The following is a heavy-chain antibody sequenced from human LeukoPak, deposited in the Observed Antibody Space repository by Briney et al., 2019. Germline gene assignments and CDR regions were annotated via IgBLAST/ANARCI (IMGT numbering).Heavy chain of an antibody. CDR1: GGSISSSSYY. CDR2: IYYSGST. V-gene: IGHV4-39*01. J-gene: IGHJ5*02. D-gene: IGHD2/OR15-2a*01. Sequence: PSETLSLTCTVSGGSISSSSYYWGWIRQPPGKGLEWIGSIYYSGSTYYNPSLKSRVTISVDTSKNQFSLKLSSVTAADTAVYYCARVSMAVTWFDPWGQGTLVTVSS. CDR3: ARVSMAVTWFDP.